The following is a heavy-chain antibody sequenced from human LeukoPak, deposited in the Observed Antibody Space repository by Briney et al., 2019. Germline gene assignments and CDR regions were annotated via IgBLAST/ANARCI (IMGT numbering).Heavy chain of an antibody. Sequence: LETLSLTCTVSGGSISSSSYYWGWIRQPPGKGLEWIGSIYYSGSTYYNPSLKSRVTISVDTSKNQFSLKLSSVTAADTAVYYCARVAYCSSTSCYADYYYGMDVWGQGTTVTVSS. J-gene: IGHJ6*02. V-gene: IGHV4-39*07. CDR3: ARVAYCSSTSCYADYYYGMDV. CDR1: GGSISSSSYY. CDR2: IYYSGST. D-gene: IGHD2-2*01.